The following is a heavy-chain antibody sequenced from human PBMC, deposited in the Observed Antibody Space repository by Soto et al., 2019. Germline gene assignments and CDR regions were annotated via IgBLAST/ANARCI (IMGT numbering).Heavy chain of an antibody. V-gene: IGHV2-5*01. CDR1: GFSLSTSGVG. CDR3: AHRTVTPFFYYYYGMDV. Sequence: SGPTLVNPTQTLTLTCTFSGFSLSTSGVGVGWIRQPPGKALEWLALIYWNDDKRYSPSLKSRLTITKDTSKNQVVLTMTNMDPVDSATYYCAHRTVTPFFYYYYGMDVWGQGTTVTVSS. D-gene: IGHD4-4*01. CDR2: IYWNDDK. J-gene: IGHJ6*02.